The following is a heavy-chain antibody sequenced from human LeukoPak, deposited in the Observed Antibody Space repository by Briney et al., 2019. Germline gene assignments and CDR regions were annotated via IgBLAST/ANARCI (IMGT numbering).Heavy chain of an antibody. CDR2: IYPGGSDS. V-gene: IGHV5-51*01. J-gene: IGHJ4*02. D-gene: IGHD1-26*01. Sequence: GESLKISCKASGYSFTNYWIGWVRQMPGKGLEWMGIIYPGGSDSRYSPSFRGQVTISADKSISTAFLQWSSLKASDTAMYYCARRNGYSGSFYDYWGQGTLVTVSS. CDR1: GYSFTNYW. CDR3: ARRNGYSGSFYDY.